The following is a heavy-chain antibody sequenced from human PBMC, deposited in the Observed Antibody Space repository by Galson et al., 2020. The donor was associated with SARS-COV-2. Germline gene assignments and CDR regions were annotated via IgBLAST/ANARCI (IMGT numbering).Heavy chain of an antibody. Sequence: ASVKVSCKASGYTFTTDTDYLHWVRQPPGQGLEWMGLINASGGNILYTQKLQGRVTMTSDTSTSTVHMELSSLRSDDMAVYYCARGAATGPSFDYWGQGTLLTVSS. CDR3: ARGAATGPSFDY. J-gene: IGHJ4*02. V-gene: IGHV1-46*01. CDR1: GYTFTTDTDY. D-gene: IGHD6-25*01. CDR2: INASGGNI.